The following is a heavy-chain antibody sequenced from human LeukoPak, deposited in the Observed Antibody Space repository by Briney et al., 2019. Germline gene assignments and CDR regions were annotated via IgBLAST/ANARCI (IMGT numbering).Heavy chain of an antibody. CDR2: ISTYDGNT. CDR1: GYSFTSYG. Sequence: GASVKVSYKDSGYSFTSYGIRWVRQAHGQGLEWMGRISTYDGNTNYAQRVQDRLTMSTDSSTSTAYMELRSLRSDDTAVYYCAKLGATVGYSPIYYWGQGTLVTVSS. V-gene: IGHV1-18*04. CDR3: AKLGATVGYSPIYY. D-gene: IGHD1-26*01. J-gene: IGHJ4*02.